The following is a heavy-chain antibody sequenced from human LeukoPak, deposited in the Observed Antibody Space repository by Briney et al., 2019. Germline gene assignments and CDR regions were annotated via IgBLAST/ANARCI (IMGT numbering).Heavy chain of an antibody. J-gene: IGHJ3*01. CDR1: GFTFSSYE. Sequence: PPGGSLRLSCVASGFTFSSYEMNWVRQAPGKGLEWVSYISGTGSTRYYADSVKGRFTISRDNAQNALYLQMNSLRAEDTAVYFCARDKNNRILMPRVDAFDFWGQGTMVTVSS. D-gene: IGHD1-14*01. V-gene: IGHV3-48*03. CDR3: ARDKNNRILMPRVDAFDF. CDR2: ISGTGSTR.